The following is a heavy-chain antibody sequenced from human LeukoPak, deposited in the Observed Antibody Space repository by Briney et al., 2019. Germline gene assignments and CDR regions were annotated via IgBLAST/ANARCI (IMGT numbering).Heavy chain of an antibody. J-gene: IGHJ4*02. V-gene: IGHV3-23*01. D-gene: IGHD6-13*01. Sequence: GGSLRLSCEGSRYSFDSYAMTSVRQAPGKGLEWVSSINGGGDITYYAESVKGRFTVSRDNSKNTLFLQMNSLRAEDTAVFYCAKRYGVSTGWFFDFWGQGSLVTVSS. CDR2: INGGGDIT. CDR1: RYSFDSYA. CDR3: AKRYGVSTGWFFDF.